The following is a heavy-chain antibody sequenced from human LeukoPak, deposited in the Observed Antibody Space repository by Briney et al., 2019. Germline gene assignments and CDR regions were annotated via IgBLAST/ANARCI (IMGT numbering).Heavy chain of an antibody. CDR2: IYTGGTT. D-gene: IGHD6-19*01. CDR1: GGSTSSHF. J-gene: IGHJ4*02. Sequence: SETLSLTCTVSGGSTSSHFWSWIRQPPGKGLEWIGNIYTGGTTNYNPSLKSGVTISIDTSRNQLSLHLASVTAADTAVYYCTKATKWLAFDDWGRGTLVTVSS. CDR3: TKATKWLAFDD. V-gene: IGHV4-59*11.